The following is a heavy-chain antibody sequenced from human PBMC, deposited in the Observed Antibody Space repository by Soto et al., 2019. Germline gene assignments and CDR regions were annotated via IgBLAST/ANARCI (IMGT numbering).Heavy chain of an antibody. V-gene: IGHV4-34*01. CDR1: GGSFGDNY. Sequence: PSETLSLTCAVYGGSFGDNYWNWFRQPPGKGLERIGEINHNTNTIYNPSLTSRVTISVETSKNHFSLKLTSVTAADTAVYLCARDQIWFGDFHYYGMDVWGQGTTVTVSS. CDR2: INHNTNT. D-gene: IGHD3-10*01. CDR3: ARDQIWFGDFHYYGMDV. J-gene: IGHJ6*02.